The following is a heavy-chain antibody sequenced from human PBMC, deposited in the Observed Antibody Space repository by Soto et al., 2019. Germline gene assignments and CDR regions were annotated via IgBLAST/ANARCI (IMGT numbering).Heavy chain of an antibody. V-gene: IGHV1-69*01. CDR3: ARSQGSSTSLEIYYYYYYGMDV. Sequence: QVQLVQSGAEVKKPGSSVKVSCKASGGTFGSYAISWVRQAPGQGLEWMGGIIPIPGTANYAQKFQGRGTIAEDESTSTAYMELSSLRSEDTAVYYCARSQGSSTSLEIYYYYYYGMDVWGQGTTVTVSS. CDR2: IIPIPGTA. J-gene: IGHJ6*02. D-gene: IGHD2-2*01. CDR1: GGTFGSYA.